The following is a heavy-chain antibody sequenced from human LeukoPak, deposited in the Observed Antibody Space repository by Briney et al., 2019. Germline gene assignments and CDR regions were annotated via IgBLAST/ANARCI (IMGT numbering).Heavy chain of an antibody. CDR3: AKDSSSTWFGGDSK. Sequence: GGSLRLSCAASGFTFSHYGLHWVRQAPGKGLEGVALISYDGGNKNYADSVRGRFTISRDNSKNTLYLQMNSLRAEDTAVYYCAKDSSSTWFGGDSKWGQGTLVTVSS. CDR1: GFTFSHYG. CDR2: ISYDGGNK. D-gene: IGHD3-10*01. V-gene: IGHV3-30*18. J-gene: IGHJ4*02.